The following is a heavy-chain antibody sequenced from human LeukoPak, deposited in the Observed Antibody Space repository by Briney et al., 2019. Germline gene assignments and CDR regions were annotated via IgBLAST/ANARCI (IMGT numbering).Heavy chain of an antibody. D-gene: IGHD3-3*01. Sequence: GASVKVSCKASGYTFTSYGISWVRQAPGQGLEWMGWINPNSGGTNYAQKFQGRVTMTRDTSISTAYMELSRLRSDDTAVYYCARDSSDDVYYMDVWGKGTTVTVSS. CDR1: GYTFTSYG. V-gene: IGHV1-2*02. J-gene: IGHJ6*03. CDR3: ARDSSDDVYYMDV. CDR2: INPNSGGT.